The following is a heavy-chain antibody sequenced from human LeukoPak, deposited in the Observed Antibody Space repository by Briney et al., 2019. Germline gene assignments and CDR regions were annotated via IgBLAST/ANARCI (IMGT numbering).Heavy chain of an antibody. CDR2: ISDSGDET. CDR3: AKCWRVVSGNWYLSFDS. Sequence: GGSLRLSCAASGFTFSSYAMNWVRQNPGKGLEWVSSISDSGDETYYADSVRGRFTISRDNSKNTLYLQMKSLGGDDTALYYCAKCWRVVSGNWYLSFDSWGQGTLVAVSS. V-gene: IGHV3-23*01. J-gene: IGHJ4*02. D-gene: IGHD6-13*01. CDR1: GFTFSSYA.